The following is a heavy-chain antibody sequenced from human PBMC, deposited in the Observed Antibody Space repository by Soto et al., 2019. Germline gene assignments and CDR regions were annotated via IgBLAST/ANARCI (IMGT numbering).Heavy chain of an antibody. CDR1: GYTFTSYG. CDR3: ARSYDYYDSSGYPITPYYFDY. V-gene: IGHV1-18*04. CDR2: ISAYNGNT. Sequence: ASVKVSCKASGYTFTSYGISWVRQAPGQGLEWMGWISAYNGNTNYAQKLQGRVTMTTDTSTSTAYMELRSLRSEDTAVYYCARSYDYYDSSGYPITPYYFDYWGQGTLVTVSS. D-gene: IGHD3-22*01. J-gene: IGHJ4*02.